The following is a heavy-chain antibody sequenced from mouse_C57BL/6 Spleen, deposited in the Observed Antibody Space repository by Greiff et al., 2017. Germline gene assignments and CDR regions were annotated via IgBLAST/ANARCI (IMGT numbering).Heavy chain of an antibody. V-gene: IGHV5-9-1*02. J-gene: IGHJ4*01. CDR3: TREGGSSYYAMDY. D-gene: IGHD1-1*01. CDR2: FSSGGDYI. Sequence: EVNVVESGEGLVKPGGSLKLSCAASGFTFSSYAMSWFRQTPEKRLVWVAYFSSGGDYIYYADTVKGRFTISRDNARNTLYLQMSSLKSEDTAMYYCTREGGSSYYAMDYWGQGTSVTVSS. CDR1: GFTFSSYA.